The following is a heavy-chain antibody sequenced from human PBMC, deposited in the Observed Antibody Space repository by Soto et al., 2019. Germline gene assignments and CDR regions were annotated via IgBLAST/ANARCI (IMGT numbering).Heavy chain of an antibody. V-gene: IGHV3-30*18. Sequence: PGGSLRLSCAASGFTFSIYGMHWVRQAPGKGLEWVAVISYDGSEKYYGDSVKGRFTISRDNSMNTLYLQMNSLRVEDTAAYFCAKGTGGTYYDTSGYSDFDYWGQGTRVTVSS. CDR1: GFTFSIYG. CDR2: ISYDGSEK. CDR3: AKGTGGTYYDTSGYSDFDY. J-gene: IGHJ4*02. D-gene: IGHD3-22*01.